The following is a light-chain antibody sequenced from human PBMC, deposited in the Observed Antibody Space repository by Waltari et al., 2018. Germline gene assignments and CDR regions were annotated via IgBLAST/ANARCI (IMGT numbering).Light chain of an antibody. CDR3: QQYDKWLRYS. V-gene: IGKV3-15*01. CDR1: QSISTY. J-gene: IGKJ2*01. CDR2: GAS. Sequence: IVMTQSPATLSVSPGERATLPCRASQSISTYLAWFQEKPGRAPRLLIYGASPRATGVPARFSGSGSGTYFTLVISSLQSEDFAVYYCQQYDKWLRYSFGQGTKLEIK.